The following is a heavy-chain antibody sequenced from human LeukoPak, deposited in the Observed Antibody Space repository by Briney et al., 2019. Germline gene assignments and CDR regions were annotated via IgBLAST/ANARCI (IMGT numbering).Heavy chain of an antibody. CDR1: GGSISSGDYY. V-gene: IGHV4-30-4*01. J-gene: IGHJ3*02. CDR2: IYYSGST. CDR3: ARATRGYDILTGYFAQSNAFDI. D-gene: IGHD3-9*01. Sequence: PSETLSLTCTVSGGSISSGDYYWSWIRQPPGKGLEWIGYIYYSGSTYYNPSLKSRVTISVDTSKNQFSLKLSSVTAADTAVYYCARATRGYDILTGYFAQSNAFDIWGQGTMVTVSS.